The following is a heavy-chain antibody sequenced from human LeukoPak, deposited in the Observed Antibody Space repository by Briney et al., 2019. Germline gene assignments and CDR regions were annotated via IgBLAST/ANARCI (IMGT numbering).Heavy chain of an antibody. CDR2: IYYSGST. CDR1: GGSTSSSSYY. CDR3: ARHTGVAGSPLAY. Sequence: PSETLSLTCTVSGGSTSSSSYYWGWIRQPPGKGLEWIGSIYYSGSTYYNPSLKSRVTISVDASKNQFSLKLSSVTAADTAVYYCARHTGVAGSPLAYWGQGTLVTVSS. V-gene: IGHV4-39*01. J-gene: IGHJ4*02. D-gene: IGHD6-19*01.